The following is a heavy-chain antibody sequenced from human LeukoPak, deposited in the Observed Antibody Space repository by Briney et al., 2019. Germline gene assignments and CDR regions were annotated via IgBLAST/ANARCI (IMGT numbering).Heavy chain of an antibody. Sequence: SETLSLTCAVSGYSISSGYYWGWIRQPPGKGLEWIGSIYHSGSTYYNPSLKSRVTISVDTSKNQFSLKLSSVTAADMAVYYCARHRAEKPYYMDVWGKGTTVTVSS. J-gene: IGHJ6*03. CDR1: GYSISSGYY. D-gene: IGHD5-24*01. CDR3: ARHRAEKPYYMDV. V-gene: IGHV4-38-2*01. CDR2: IYHSGST.